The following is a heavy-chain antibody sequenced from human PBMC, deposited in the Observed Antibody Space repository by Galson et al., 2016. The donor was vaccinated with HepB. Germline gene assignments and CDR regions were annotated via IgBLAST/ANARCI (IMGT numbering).Heavy chain of an antibody. J-gene: IGHJ6*02. CDR2: ISSDGSNE. CDR3: ARDSSGYSSSYYRNYYYHCGVDV. Sequence: SLRLSCAASGFTFSSYAIHWVRQAPGKGPEWVAVISSDGSNEYYADSVKGRFTISRDKSRHTLYLQMNSLRAEDTAVYYCARDSSGYSSSYYRNYYYHCGVDVWGRGTTVTVS. CDR1: GFTFSSYA. V-gene: IGHV3-30*04. D-gene: IGHD6-13*01.